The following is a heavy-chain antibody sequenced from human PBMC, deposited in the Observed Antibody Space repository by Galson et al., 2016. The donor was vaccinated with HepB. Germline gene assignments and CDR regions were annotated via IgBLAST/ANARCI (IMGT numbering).Heavy chain of an antibody. CDR2: IKHDGSEE. Sequence: SLRLSCAGSEFAFSSYWMIWVRQAPGKGLEWLASIKHDGSEEYYLDSVKGRFTISRDNAKNSVYLQMNSLRAEDTAVYYCARKGYSSGKFDAFDIWGQGTVVTVSS. CDR1: EFAFSSYW. J-gene: IGHJ3*02. V-gene: IGHV3-7*05. D-gene: IGHD6-19*01. CDR3: ARKGYSSGKFDAFDI.